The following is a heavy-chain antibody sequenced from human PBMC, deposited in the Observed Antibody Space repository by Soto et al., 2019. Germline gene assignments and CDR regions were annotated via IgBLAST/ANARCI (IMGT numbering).Heavy chain of an antibody. CDR1: GGSISSYY. V-gene: IGHV4-59*08. Sequence: SETLSLTCTVSGGSISSYYWSWIRQPPGKGLEWIGYISYTGSTNYNPSLKSRVTISVDTSKNQFSLQLSSVTAADTAVYYCARTNSGYYYMLDYWGQGTLVTVSS. CDR3: ARTNSGYYYMLDY. CDR2: ISYTGST. D-gene: IGHD3-22*01. J-gene: IGHJ4*02.